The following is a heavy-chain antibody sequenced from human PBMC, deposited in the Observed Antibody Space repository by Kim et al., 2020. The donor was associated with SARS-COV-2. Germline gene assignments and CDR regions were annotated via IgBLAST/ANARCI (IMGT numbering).Heavy chain of an antibody. D-gene: IGHD6-13*01. J-gene: IGHJ4*02. CDR1: RFTFSNYG. CDR3: TRGGYSSTWYRGIDY. V-gene: IGHV3-30*03. CDR2: ISYDGSNK. Sequence: GGSLRLSCAASRFTFSNYGMHWVRQAPGKGLEWVAVISYDGSNKYYADSVKGRFTISRDNSKLTLYLQMNSLRAEDTAVYYCTRGGYSSTWYRGIDYWGQGSLVTVSS.